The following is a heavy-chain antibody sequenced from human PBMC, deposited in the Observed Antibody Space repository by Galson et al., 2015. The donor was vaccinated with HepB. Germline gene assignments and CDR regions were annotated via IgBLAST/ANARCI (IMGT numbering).Heavy chain of an antibody. Sequence: SLRLSCAASGFSFSDYDMSWIRQTPGKGLEWLSYISSSGTTIYYAGSVKGRFTISRDNAKNSLFLQMNILRAGDSAVYYCVRDGNPLRSRPYFSLDLRRSYYGVDVWGQGTTVIVSS. CDR2: ISSSGTTI. V-gene: IGHV3-11*01. J-gene: IGHJ6*02. CDR3: VRDGNPLRSRPYFSLDLRRSYYGVDV. D-gene: IGHD3-10*01. CDR1: GFSFSDYD.